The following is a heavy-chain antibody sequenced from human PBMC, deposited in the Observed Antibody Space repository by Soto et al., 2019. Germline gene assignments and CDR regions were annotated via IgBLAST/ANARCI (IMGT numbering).Heavy chain of an antibody. CDR3: AREDISTYGMDV. CDR2: IYHRGST. V-gene: IGHV4-30-2*01. Sequence: QLQLQESGSGLVKPSQTLSLTCAVSGGSISSGGYSWSWIRQPPGKGLEWIGYIYHRGSTYYNPSLTSRVTISVDRSKNQFSLKLSSVTAADTAVYYCAREDISTYGMDVWGQGTTVTVSS. J-gene: IGHJ6*02. D-gene: IGHD2-15*01. CDR1: GGSISSGGYS.